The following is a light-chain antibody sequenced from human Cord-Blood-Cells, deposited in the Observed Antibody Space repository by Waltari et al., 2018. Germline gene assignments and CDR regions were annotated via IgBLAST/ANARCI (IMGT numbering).Light chain of an antibody. V-gene: IGLV1-51*01. J-gene: IGLJ1*01. CDR1: SSKIGNNY. CDR3: GTWDSSLSAYV. CDR2: ESN. Sequence: QSVLPQPPSVSAAPGQKVTISCSGSSSKIGNNYVSWYQQHPGTTPKLLIYESNKRPSGVPDRFSCSKSGTSATLGITGLQTGDEADYYCGTWDSSLSAYVFGTGTKVTVL.